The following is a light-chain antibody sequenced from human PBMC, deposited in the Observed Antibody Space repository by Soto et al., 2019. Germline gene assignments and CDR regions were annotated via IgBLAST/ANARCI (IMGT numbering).Light chain of an antibody. Sequence: DVQLTQSPSSLSAAVGVRVSISCRASQNINTYLNWYQHKPGKAPNLLIYAASTVHTGVPLRFSGSGSGTDFTLTISSLESEDFATYYCQDSYSTQYTFGQGTKLGI. CDR3: QDSYSTQYT. CDR2: AAS. CDR1: QNINTY. J-gene: IGKJ2*01. V-gene: IGKV1-39*01.